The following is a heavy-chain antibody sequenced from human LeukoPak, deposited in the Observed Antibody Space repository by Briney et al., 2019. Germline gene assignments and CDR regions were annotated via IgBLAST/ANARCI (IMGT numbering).Heavy chain of an antibody. D-gene: IGHD2-15*01. J-gene: IGHJ4*02. V-gene: IGHV3-53*01. Sequence: PGGSLRLSCAASGFTVSSNYMSWVRQAPGKGLEWVSVIYSGGSTYYADSVKGRFTISRDNSKNTLYLQMNSLRAEGTAVYYCATAVCGGGSCYDFDYWGQGTLVTVSS. CDR1: GFTVSSNY. CDR2: IYSGGST. CDR3: ATAVCGGGSCYDFDY.